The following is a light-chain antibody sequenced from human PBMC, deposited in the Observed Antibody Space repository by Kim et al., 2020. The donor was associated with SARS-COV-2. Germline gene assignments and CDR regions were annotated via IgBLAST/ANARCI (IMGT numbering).Light chain of an antibody. CDR3: QQSHTAPLLT. J-gene: IGKJ4*01. V-gene: IGKV1-39*01. Sequence: DIQMTQSPSSLSASVGDRVTIACRASQSISTYLNWYQQKPGKAPKLLIYDASSLQSGVPSRFSGSGSGTDFTLTISSLQPEDFATYYCQQSHTAPLLTFGGGTKVDIK. CDR1: QSISTY. CDR2: DAS.